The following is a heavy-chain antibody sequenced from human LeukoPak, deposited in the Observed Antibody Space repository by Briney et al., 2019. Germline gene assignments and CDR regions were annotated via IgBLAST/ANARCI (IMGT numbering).Heavy chain of an antibody. V-gene: IGHV3-74*01. D-gene: IGHD6-19*01. CDR3: AKGDSGWYGGYFDY. Sequence: GGSLRLSCAAPGVTFSSYWMHWVRQAPGKGLGWVSRINSDGSSTSYADSVKGRFTISRDNAKNSLYLQMNSLRAEDTALYYCAKGDSGWYGGYFDYWGQGTLVTVSS. CDR2: INSDGSST. CDR1: GVTFSSYW. J-gene: IGHJ4*02.